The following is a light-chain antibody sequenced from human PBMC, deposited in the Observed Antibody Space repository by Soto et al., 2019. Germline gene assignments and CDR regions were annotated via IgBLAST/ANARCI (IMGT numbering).Light chain of an antibody. V-gene: IGLV2-23*02. CDR1: NSDVGSYNL. Sequence: SVLTKPASVTGSPGQSITISCTGTNSDVGSYNLVSWYQQHPGKAPKVIIYEVSERPSGVSDRFSGSKSGNTASLMISGLQAEDEADYYCCSYAGSSTQSYVFGSGTKVTVL. CDR2: EVS. CDR3: CSYAGSSTQSYV. J-gene: IGLJ1*01.